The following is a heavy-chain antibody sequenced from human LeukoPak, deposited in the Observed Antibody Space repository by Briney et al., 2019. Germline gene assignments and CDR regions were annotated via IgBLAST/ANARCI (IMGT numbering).Heavy chain of an antibody. J-gene: IGHJ5*02. CDR3: ARDKVVVASGSFDP. D-gene: IGHD2-15*01. CDR1: GGSISSSSYY. V-gene: IGHV4-39*07. Sequence: SETLSLTCTVSGGSISSSSYYWGWIRQPPGKGLEWIGSIYYSGSTYYNPSLKSRVTISVDTSKNQFSLKLSSVTAADTAVYYCARDKVVVASGSFDPWGQGTLVTVSS. CDR2: IYYSGST.